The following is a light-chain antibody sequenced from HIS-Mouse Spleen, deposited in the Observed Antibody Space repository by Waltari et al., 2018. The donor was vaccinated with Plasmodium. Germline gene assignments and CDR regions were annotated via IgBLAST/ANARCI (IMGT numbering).Light chain of an antibody. V-gene: IGLV1-44*01. CDR1: SSNIGSNT. J-gene: IGLJ3*02. CDR3: AAWDDSLNGV. CDR2: SNN. Sequence: QSVLTQPPSASGTPGQRVTISCSGSSSNIGSNTVNWYQQRPGTAPKLLIYSNNQRPAVSPDRFSGSKSGTSASLAISGLQSEDEAVYYCAAWDDSLNGVFGGGTKLTVL.